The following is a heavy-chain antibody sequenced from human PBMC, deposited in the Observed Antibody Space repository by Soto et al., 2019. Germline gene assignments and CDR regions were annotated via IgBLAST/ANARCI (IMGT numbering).Heavy chain of an antibody. CDR3: ARDPAQRGSYYDFWSGYDTGGRYYYGMDV. V-gene: IGHV3-48*02. J-gene: IGHJ6*02. Sequence: GGSLRLSCAASGFTFSSYSMNWVRQAPGKGLEWVSYISSSSSSIYYADSVKGRFTISRDNAKNSLYLQMNSLRDEDTAVYYCARDPAQRGSYYDFWSGYDTGGRYYYGMDVWGQGTTVTVSS. CDR1: GFTFSSYS. D-gene: IGHD3-3*01. CDR2: ISSSSSSI.